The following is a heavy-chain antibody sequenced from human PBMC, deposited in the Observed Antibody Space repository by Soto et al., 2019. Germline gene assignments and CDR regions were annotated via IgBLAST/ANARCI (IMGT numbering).Heavy chain of an antibody. Sequence: GGSLRLSCAASGFTFSSYSMNWVRQAPGKGLEWVSSISSSSSYIYYADSVKGRFTISRDNAKNSLYLQMNSLRAEDTAVYYCARSRYSYGFLTDYWGQGTLVTVSS. CDR1: GFTFSSYS. V-gene: IGHV3-21*01. D-gene: IGHD5-18*01. CDR2: ISSSSSYI. J-gene: IGHJ4*02. CDR3: ARSRYSYGFLTDY.